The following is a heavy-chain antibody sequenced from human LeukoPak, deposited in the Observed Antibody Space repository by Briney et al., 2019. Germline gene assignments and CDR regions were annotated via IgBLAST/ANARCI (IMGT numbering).Heavy chain of an antibody. CDR2: ISYDGSNK. D-gene: IGHD1-26*01. V-gene: IGHV3-30*18. Sequence: PGGSLRLSCAASGFTFSSYGMHWVRQAPGKGLEWVAVISYDGSNKYYADSVKGRFTISRDNSKSTLYLQMNSLRAEDTAVYYCAKDLSGTLDYWGQGTLVTVSS. J-gene: IGHJ4*02. CDR1: GFTFSSYG. CDR3: AKDLSGTLDY.